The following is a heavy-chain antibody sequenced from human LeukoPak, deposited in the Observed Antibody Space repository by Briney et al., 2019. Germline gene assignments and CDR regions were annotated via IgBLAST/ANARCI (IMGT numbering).Heavy chain of an antibody. J-gene: IGHJ3*02. CDR1: GFTFSNYG. Sequence: GGSLRLSCAASGFTFSNYGMHWVRQAPGKGLEWVAVIWYDGSNKYYADSVKGRFTISRDNSKNTLYLQMNSLRAEDTAVYYCARGDTAMVYGAFDIWGQGTMVTVSS. CDR3: ARGDTAMVYGAFDI. V-gene: IGHV3-33*01. CDR2: IWYDGSNK. D-gene: IGHD5-18*01.